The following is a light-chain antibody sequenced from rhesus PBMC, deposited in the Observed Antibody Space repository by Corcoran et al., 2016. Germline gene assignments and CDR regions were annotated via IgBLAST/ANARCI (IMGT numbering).Light chain of an antibody. CDR2: EAS. V-gene: IGKV1-25*01. CDR3: QHYYSTPYS. Sequence: DIQMTQSPSSLSASVGDRVTITCRASQGITNDLAWYQQKPGETPKLLIYEASSLQSGIPSRLSGSGAGTDFTLTISILQSADFATYYCQHYYSTPYSFGQGTKVEIK. J-gene: IGKJ2*01. CDR1: QGITND.